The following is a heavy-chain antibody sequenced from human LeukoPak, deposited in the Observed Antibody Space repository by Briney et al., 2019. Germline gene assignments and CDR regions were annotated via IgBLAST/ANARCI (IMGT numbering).Heavy chain of an antibody. CDR3: VKFRGIQHYNYHMDV. CDR1: GVTFSSYA. D-gene: IGHD3-10*01. V-gene: IGHV3-23*01. CDR2: LTGSGGNT. J-gene: IGHJ6*03. Sequence: GGSLRLSCVASGVTFSSYAMSWVRQAPGKGLEWVSGLTGSGGNTYYADSVQGRFTISRDNSKHTLSLQMNSLRAEDAAVYYCVKFRGIQHYNYHMDVWGKGTTVTVSS.